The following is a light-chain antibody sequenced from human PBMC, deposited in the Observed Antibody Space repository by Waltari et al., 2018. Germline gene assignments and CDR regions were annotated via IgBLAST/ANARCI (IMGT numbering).Light chain of an antibody. Sequence: EIVMTPSPATLSVSPGERATISCRASQSVSSNLAWYQQKPGQAPRLLIYGASTRATGIPARFSGSGSGTEFTLTISSLQSEDFAVYYCQQYNNWPLTFGGGTKVEIK. CDR2: GAS. V-gene: IGKV3-15*01. CDR1: QSVSSN. CDR3: QQYNNWPLT. J-gene: IGKJ4*01.